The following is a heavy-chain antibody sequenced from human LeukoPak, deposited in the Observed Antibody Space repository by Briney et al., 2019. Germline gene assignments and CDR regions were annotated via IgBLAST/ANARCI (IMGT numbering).Heavy chain of an antibody. Sequence: PGGSLRLSCAASGLTPSSCGMSWVRQAPGKGLEWVSAISGSGDGTYYADSVKGRFTFSRDNSKSMLYLEMNSLRAEDTATYYCAARPTSAAVAPSDFWGQGTLVTVSS. J-gene: IGHJ4*02. CDR2: ISGSGDGT. CDR3: AARPTSAAVAPSDF. V-gene: IGHV3-23*01. CDR1: GLTPSSCG. D-gene: IGHD6-19*01.